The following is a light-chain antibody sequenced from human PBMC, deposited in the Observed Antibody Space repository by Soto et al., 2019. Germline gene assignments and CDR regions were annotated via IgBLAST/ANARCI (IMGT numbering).Light chain of an antibody. CDR2: DVS. J-gene: IGLJ1*01. CDR3: CSYVGSCLLV. CDR1: SSDVGYYNY. V-gene: IGLV2-11*01. Sequence: QSALTQPRSVSGSPGQSVTIYCTGTSSDVGYYNYVSWYQQYPGKAPKLMIYDVSGRPSGVPDRFSGSKSGNTASLTISGLQGEDEGYYYCCSYVGSCLLVFGTGTKLTVL.